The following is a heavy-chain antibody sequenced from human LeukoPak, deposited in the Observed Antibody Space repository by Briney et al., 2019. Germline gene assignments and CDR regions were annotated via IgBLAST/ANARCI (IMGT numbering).Heavy chain of an antibody. CDR1: GFIFSSYW. D-gene: IGHD3-9*01. CDR3: AREIGVNYDILTGYPRSDY. Sequence: GGSLRLSCAASGFIFSSYWMSWVRQAPGKGLEWVANIKQDGSEKYYVDSVKGRFTISRDNAKNSLYLQMNSLRAEDTAVYYCAREIGVNYDILTGYPRSDYWGQGTLVTASS. J-gene: IGHJ4*02. V-gene: IGHV3-7*01. CDR2: IKQDGSEK.